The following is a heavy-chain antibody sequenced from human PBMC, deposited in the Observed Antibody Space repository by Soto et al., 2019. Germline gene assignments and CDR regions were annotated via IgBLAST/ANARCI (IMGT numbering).Heavy chain of an antibody. Sequence: EVQLVESGGGLVKPGGSLRLSCAASGFTFISYTMNWVRQAPGKGLEWVSSITGSGSYIYYADSLKGRFTISRDSAKNSVYLQMNSLRAEDTAVYYCARGGYCTGGRCFLDYWGLGTLVTVSS. CDR1: GFTFISYT. CDR3: ARGGYCTGGRCFLDY. CDR2: ITGSGSYI. V-gene: IGHV3-21*01. J-gene: IGHJ4*02. D-gene: IGHD2-15*01.